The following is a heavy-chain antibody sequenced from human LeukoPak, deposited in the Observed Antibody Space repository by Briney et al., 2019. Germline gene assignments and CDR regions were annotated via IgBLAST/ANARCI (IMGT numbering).Heavy chain of an antibody. J-gene: IGHJ5*02. Sequence: ASVKVSCEASGYTFTSYGISWVRQAPGQGLEWMGWISAYNGNTNYAQKLQGRVTMTTDTSTSTAYMELRSLRSDDTAVYYCARVIGSSSWKNWFDPWGQGTLVTVSS. D-gene: IGHD6-13*01. CDR3: ARVIGSSSWKNWFDP. CDR2: ISAYNGNT. CDR1: GYTFTSYG. V-gene: IGHV1-18*01.